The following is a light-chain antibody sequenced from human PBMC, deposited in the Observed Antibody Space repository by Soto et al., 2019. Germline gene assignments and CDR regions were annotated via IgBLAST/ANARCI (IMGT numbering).Light chain of an antibody. V-gene: IGKV3-15*01. J-gene: IGKJ2*01. CDR3: QQYNNWPPKQYT. Sequence: EIVMTQSPATLSVSPGERATLSRRASQSVSSNLAWYQHKPGQAPMLLIYGASTRATGIPARFSASGSGTEFSLTISSLQSEDFAVYYCQQYNNWPPKQYTFGQGTKLEIK. CDR1: QSVSSN. CDR2: GAS.